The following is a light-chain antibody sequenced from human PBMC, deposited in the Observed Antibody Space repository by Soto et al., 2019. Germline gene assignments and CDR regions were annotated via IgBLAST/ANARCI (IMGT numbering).Light chain of an antibody. J-gene: IGLJ1*01. CDR1: RSDVGTYNL. Sequence: QSALTQPASVSGSPGQSITISCTGTRSDVGTYNLVSWYQQQPGKAPKLMLYEGSKRPSGVSNRFSGSKSGNTASLTISGLQTDDAADYYCCSYVGSATYVFATGTKVTVL. CDR3: CSYVGSATYV. CDR2: EGS. V-gene: IGLV2-23*01.